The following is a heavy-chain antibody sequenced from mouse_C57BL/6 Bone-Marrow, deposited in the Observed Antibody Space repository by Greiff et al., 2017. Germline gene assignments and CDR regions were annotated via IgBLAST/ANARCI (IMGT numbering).Heavy chain of an antibody. J-gene: IGHJ4*01. CDR2: IDPETGGT. CDR3: TSPNWDNAIDY. Sequence: QVQLQQSGAELVRPGASVTLSCKASGYTFTDYEMHWVKQTPVHGLEWIGAIDPETGGTAYNQKFKGKAILTADKSSSTAYMELRSLTSEDSAVYYCTSPNWDNAIDYWGQGTSVTVSS. D-gene: IGHD4-1*02. V-gene: IGHV1-15*01. CDR1: GYTFTDYE.